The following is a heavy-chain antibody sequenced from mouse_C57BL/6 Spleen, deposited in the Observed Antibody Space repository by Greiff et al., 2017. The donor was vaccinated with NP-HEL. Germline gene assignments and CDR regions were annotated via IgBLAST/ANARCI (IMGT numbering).Heavy chain of an antibody. CDR3: ARDRRQITTFAY. J-gene: IGHJ3*01. D-gene: IGHD1-1*01. Sequence: EVQGVESGGGLVKPGGSLKLSCAASGFTFSSYAMSWVRQTPEKRLEWVATISDGGSYTYYPDNVKGRFTISRDNAKNNLYLQMSHLKSEDTAMYYCARDRRQITTFAYWGQGTLVTVSA. CDR2: ISDGGSYT. V-gene: IGHV5-4*01. CDR1: GFTFSSYA.